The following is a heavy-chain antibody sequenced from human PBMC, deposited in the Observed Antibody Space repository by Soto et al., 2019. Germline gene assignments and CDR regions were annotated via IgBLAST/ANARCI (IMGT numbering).Heavy chain of an antibody. CDR1: GYTFTGYY. D-gene: IGHD2-2*01. CDR3: ARDQTLNDCRSPSCRWFDP. V-gene: IGHV1-2*04. CDR2: INPNSGGT. Sequence: ASVKVSCKASGYTFTGYYMHWVRQAPGQGLEWMGWINPNSGGTNYAQKFQGWVTMTRDTSISTAYMEVSRLRSDDTAVYYCARDQTLNDCRSPSCRWFDPWGQGTLVTGSS. J-gene: IGHJ5*02.